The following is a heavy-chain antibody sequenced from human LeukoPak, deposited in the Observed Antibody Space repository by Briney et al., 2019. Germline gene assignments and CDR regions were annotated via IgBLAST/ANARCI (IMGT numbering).Heavy chain of an antibody. CDR2: ISSSSSYI. Sequence: GGSLRLSCAASGFTFSSYSMNWVRQAPGKGLEWVSSISSSSSYIYYAHSGKGRFTISRDNAKNSLYLQMNSLRAEDTAVYYCAREKRYYGSGSSDVDYWGQGTLVTVSS. CDR3: AREKRYYGSGSSDVDY. D-gene: IGHD3-10*01. J-gene: IGHJ4*02. V-gene: IGHV3-21*01. CDR1: GFTFSSYS.